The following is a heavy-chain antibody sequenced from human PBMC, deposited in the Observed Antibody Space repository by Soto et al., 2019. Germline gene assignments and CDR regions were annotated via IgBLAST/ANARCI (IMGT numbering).Heavy chain of an antibody. CDR2: IWYDGSNK. J-gene: IGHJ4*02. CDR3: ATEVAARRHFDY. D-gene: IGHD6-6*01. Sequence: GGSLRLSCAASGFTFSSYGMHWVRQAPGKGLEWVAVIWYDGSNKYYADSVKGRFTISRDNSKNTLYLQMNSLRAEDTAVYYCATEVAARRHFDYWGQGTLVTVSS. CDR1: GFTFSSYG. V-gene: IGHV3-33*01.